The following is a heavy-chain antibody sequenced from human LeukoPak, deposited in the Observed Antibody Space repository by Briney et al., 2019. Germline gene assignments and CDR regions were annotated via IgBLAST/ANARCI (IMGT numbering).Heavy chain of an antibody. V-gene: IGHV1-69*04. J-gene: IGHJ4*02. CDR3: ALYYYDSSGYYRVDY. CDR1: GGTFSSYA. CDR2: IIPILGIA. D-gene: IGHD3-22*01. Sequence: ASVKVSCKASGGTFSSYAISWVRQAPGQGLEWMGRIIPILGIANYAQKFQGRVTITADKSTSTAYMELSSLRSEDTAAYYCALYYYDSSGYYRVDYWGQGTLVTVSS.